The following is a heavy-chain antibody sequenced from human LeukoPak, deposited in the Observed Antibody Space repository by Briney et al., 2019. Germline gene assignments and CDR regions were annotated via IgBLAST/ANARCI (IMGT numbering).Heavy chain of an antibody. V-gene: IGHV3-23*01. CDR3: ANGNRCTSPNCLGYYYFYMDV. CDR2: FSGSGGTT. CDR1: GFTFSSYA. Sequence: GGSLRLSCAASGFTFSSYAMNWVRQAPGRGLEWVSGFSGSGGTTYYADSVKGRFTISRHNSKNTLYLQMNSLRAEDTAVYYCANGNRCTSPNCLGYYYFYMDVWGKGTTVTVSS. J-gene: IGHJ6*03. D-gene: IGHD2-8*01.